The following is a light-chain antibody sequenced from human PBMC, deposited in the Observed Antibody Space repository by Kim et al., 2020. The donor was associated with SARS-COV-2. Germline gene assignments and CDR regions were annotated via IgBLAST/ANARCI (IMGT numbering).Light chain of an antibody. V-gene: IGLV2-14*03. CDR2: DVN. CDR1: STDIGAYNY. J-gene: IGLJ2*01. Sequence: GQSISISCTGTSTDIGAYNYVSWYQQHPGKAPTLMIYDVNKRPSGVSARFSGFKSGNTASLIISGLLPEDEADYFCNSYTISSTLVFGGGTKLTVL. CDR3: NSYTISSTLV.